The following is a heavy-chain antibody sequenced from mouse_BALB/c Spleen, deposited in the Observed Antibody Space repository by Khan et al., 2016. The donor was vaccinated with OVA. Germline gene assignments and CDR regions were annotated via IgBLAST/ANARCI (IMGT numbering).Heavy chain of an antibody. CDR3: VRAGADQRNDGWFGY. CDR2: INPGNGYS. Sequence: VQLQQSGAELARPGASVKMSCKASGYTFTSYTIHWIQTRPVQGLEWIVYINPGNGYSNYNQKFKDKGTLTTAKSSTTAYLQMSSLTSADSAVYYCVRAGADQRNDGWFGYWGQGTLVTVSA. V-gene: IGHV1-4*01. CDR1: GYTFTSYT. D-gene: IGHD2-14*01. J-gene: IGHJ3*01.